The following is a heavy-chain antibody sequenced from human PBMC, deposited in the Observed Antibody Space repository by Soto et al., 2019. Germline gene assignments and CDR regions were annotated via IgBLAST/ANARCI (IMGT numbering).Heavy chain of an antibody. CDR2: INAGNGNT. CDR1: GYTFTSYA. J-gene: IGHJ4*02. V-gene: IGHV1-3*01. Sequence: ASVKVSCKASGYTFTSYAMHWVRQAPGQRLEWIGWINAGNGNTKYSQKFQGRVTITRDTSASTAYMELSGLRSEDTAVYYCARGPDYAGYFDYWGQGTLVTVSS. D-gene: IGHD4-17*01. CDR3: ARGPDYAGYFDY.